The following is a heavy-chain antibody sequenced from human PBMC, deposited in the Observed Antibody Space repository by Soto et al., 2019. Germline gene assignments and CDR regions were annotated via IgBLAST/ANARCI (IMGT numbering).Heavy chain of an antibody. CDR1: GDTFTSYD. V-gene: IGHV1-69*10. CDR3: ARDLGGWPDY. CDR2: IIAINGRP. Sequence: GASVKVSCKASGDTFTSYDINWVRQAPGQGLEWMGGIIAINGRPKYSQKFQGRVTITRDTSASTAYMELSSLRSEDTAVYYCARDLGGWPDYWGQGTLVTV. D-gene: IGHD2-15*01. J-gene: IGHJ4*02.